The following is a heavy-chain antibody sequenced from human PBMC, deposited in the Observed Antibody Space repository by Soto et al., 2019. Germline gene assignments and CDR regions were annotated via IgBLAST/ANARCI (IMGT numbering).Heavy chain of an antibody. V-gene: IGHV4-31*03. CDR3: ASLKDYYFHF. J-gene: IGHJ4*02. Sequence: QVQLQESGPGLVKPSHTLSLTCTVSGGSISSGGYFWSWIRQHPEKGLEWIGYISSKGITYYNPSLESRVTISWDTSKNQFSLMLPSVTAADTAVYYCASLKDYYFHFWGQGTLVTVSS. CDR2: ISSKGIT. CDR1: GGSISSGGYF.